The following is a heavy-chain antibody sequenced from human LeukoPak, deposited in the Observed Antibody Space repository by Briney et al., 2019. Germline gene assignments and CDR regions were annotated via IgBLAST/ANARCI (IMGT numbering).Heavy chain of an antibody. CDR3: ARVGLEHYYYYMDV. D-gene: IGHD1-1*01. Sequence: PSETLSLTCAVYGGSFSGYYWSWIRQPPGKGLEWIGEINHSGSTNYNPSLKSRVTISVDTSKNQFSLKLSSVTAADTAVYYCARVGLEHYYYYMDVWGKGTTVTISS. CDR1: GGSFSGYY. CDR2: INHSGST. J-gene: IGHJ6*03. V-gene: IGHV4-34*01.